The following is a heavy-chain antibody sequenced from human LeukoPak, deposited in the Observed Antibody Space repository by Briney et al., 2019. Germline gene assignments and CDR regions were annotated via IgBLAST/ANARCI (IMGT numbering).Heavy chain of an antibody. D-gene: IGHD6-19*01. V-gene: IGHV3-23*01. Sequence: GGSLRLSCAASIFTFSSYAMGWVRQAPGKGLVWVSGISGSGGSTYYADSVKGRFTISRDNSKNTLYLQMNSLRADDTAVYYCAKAYSSGWYSFAEGGQGTLVTVSS. J-gene: IGHJ1*01. CDR1: IFTFSSYA. CDR3: AKAYSSGWYSFAE. CDR2: ISGSGGST.